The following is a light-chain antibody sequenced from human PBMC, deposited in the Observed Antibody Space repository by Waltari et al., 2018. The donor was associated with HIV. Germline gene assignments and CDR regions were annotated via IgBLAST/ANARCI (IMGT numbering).Light chain of an antibody. CDR2: ANS. V-gene: IGLV1-44*01. Sequence: QAVLTQAPSASGTPGQRVTISCSGSSSNIGSRAVNWYQQLPGTAPQLLIYANSQRPSGVPDRFSGSKSGTSASLAISGLQSEDEADYYCATWDDSLNGHVFGGGTKLTVL. J-gene: IGLJ2*01. CDR3: ATWDDSLNGHV. CDR1: SSNIGSRA.